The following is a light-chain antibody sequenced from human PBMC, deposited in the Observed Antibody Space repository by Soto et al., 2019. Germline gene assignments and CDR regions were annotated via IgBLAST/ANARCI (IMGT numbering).Light chain of an antibody. CDR3: HVWDSRSEHFV. CDR2: DVS. V-gene: IGLV3-21*02. Sequence: SYELTQPPSVSVAPGQTARITCGGNNIGSKNVHWYQQKPGQAPVRVVFDVSDRPSGISERFSGSNSGNTATLTISRVEAGDEADYFCHVWDSRSEHFVFGAGTKLTVL. J-gene: IGLJ1*01. CDR1: NIGSKN.